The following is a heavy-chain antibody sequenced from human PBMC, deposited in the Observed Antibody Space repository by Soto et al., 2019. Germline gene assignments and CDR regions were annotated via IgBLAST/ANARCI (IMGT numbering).Heavy chain of an antibody. CDR1: GGSFSGYY. CDR2: INHSGST. J-gene: IGHJ3*02. D-gene: IGHD3-16*02. V-gene: IGHV4-34*01. CDR3: ARPRKYYDYVWGSYRKNDAFDI. Sequence: SETLSLTCAVYGGSFSGYYWSWIRQPPGKGLEWIGEINHSGSTNYNPSLKSRVTISVDTSKNQFSLKLSSVTAADTAVYYCARPRKYYDYVWGSYRKNDAFDIWGQGTMVTVSS.